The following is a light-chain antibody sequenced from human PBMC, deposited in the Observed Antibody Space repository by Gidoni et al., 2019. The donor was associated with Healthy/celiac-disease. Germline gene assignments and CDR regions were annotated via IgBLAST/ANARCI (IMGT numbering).Light chain of an antibody. V-gene: IGKV3-11*01. Sequence: EILLTQSPATLPLSPGERATLSCRASQSVSSYLAWYQQKPGQAPRLLIYDASNRATGIPARFSGSGSGTDFTLTISSLEPEDFAVYYCQQRSNWIALTFXGXTKVEIK. J-gene: IGKJ4*01. CDR1: QSVSSY. CDR3: QQRSNWIALT. CDR2: DAS.